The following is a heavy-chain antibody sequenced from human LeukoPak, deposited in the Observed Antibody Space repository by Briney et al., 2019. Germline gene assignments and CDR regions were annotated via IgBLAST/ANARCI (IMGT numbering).Heavy chain of an antibody. CDR3: AKERAGYTNPYYFDY. Sequence: PGGSLRLSCAVSGITLSNYGMSWVRQAPGKGLEWVAGISDSGGSTNYADSVRGRFTISRDNSKNTLYLHMHSLRTEDTAVYYCAKERAGYTNPYYFDYWGQGTLVTVSS. CDR2: ISDSGGST. J-gene: IGHJ4*02. CDR1: GITLSNYG. D-gene: IGHD3-16*02. V-gene: IGHV3-23*01.